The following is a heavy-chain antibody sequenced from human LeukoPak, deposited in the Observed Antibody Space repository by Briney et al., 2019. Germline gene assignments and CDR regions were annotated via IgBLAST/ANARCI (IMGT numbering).Heavy chain of an antibody. CDR2: IRYDGSNK. CDR1: GFTFSSYG. Sequence: PGGSLRLSCAASGFTFSSYGMHWVRQAPGKGLEWVAFIRYDGSNKYYADSVKGRFTISRDNSKNTLYLQMNSLRAEDTAVYYCAREITIFGVVNGAFQHWGQGTLVTVSS. J-gene: IGHJ1*01. V-gene: IGHV3-30*02. D-gene: IGHD3-3*01. CDR3: AREITIFGVVNGAFQH.